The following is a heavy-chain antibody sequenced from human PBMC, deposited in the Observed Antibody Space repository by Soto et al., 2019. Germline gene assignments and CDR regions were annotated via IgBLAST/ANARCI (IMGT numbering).Heavy chain of an antibody. CDR3: ATMGGSGGSRHIDY. CDR2: IYYSGST. CDR1: GGSLSSSSYY. Sequence: QLQLQESGPGLVKPSETLSLTCTVSGGSLSSSSYYWGWIRQPPGKGLEWIGSIYYSGSTYYNPSLKSRVPISVATSKNQFSLELSSVTAADTAMYACATMGGSGGSRHIDYWGQGTLVTVSS. J-gene: IGHJ4*02. V-gene: IGHV4-39*01. D-gene: IGHD2-15*01.